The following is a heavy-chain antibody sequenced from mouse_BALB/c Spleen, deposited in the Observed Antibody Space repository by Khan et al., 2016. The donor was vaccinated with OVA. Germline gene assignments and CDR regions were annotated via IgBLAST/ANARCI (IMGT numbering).Heavy chain of an antibody. CDR3: ARVYGGDFDY. Sequence: EVQLQESGPGLVKPSQSLSLTCTVTGYSITPDYAWNWIRQFPGKKLEWMGFISYSGNTKYNPSPKSRISITRDTSKNQFFLQLKSVTTEDTARYYWARVYGGDFDYWGQGTTLTVSS. V-gene: IGHV3-2*02. D-gene: IGHD1-1*02. CDR1: GYSITPDYA. J-gene: IGHJ2*01. CDR2: ISYSGNT.